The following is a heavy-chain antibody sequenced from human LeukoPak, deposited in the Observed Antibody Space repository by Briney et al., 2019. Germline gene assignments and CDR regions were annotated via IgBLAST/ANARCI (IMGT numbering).Heavy chain of an antibody. CDR3: ARDREVIAARPEGWFDP. CDR1: GGSISSYY. J-gene: IGHJ5*02. D-gene: IGHD6-6*01. CDR2: IYTSGST. V-gene: IGHV4-4*07. Sequence: SETLSLACTVSGGSISSYYWSWIRQPAGKGREWIWRIYTSGSTNYNPSLKSRVTISVDKSKNQFSLKLSSVTAADTAVYYCARDREVIAARPEGWFDPWGQGTLVTVSS.